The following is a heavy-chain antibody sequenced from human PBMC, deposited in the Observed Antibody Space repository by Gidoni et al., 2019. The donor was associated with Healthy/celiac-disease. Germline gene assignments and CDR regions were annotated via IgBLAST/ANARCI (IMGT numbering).Heavy chain of an antibody. D-gene: IGHD3-22*01. V-gene: IGHV3-15*01. Sequence: TDYAAPVKGRFTISRDDSKNTLYLQMNSLKTEDTAVYYCTTAYDSSGYYPGYYYYGMDVWGQGTTVTVSS. CDR2: T. J-gene: IGHJ6*02. CDR3: TTAYDSSGYYPGYYYYGMDV.